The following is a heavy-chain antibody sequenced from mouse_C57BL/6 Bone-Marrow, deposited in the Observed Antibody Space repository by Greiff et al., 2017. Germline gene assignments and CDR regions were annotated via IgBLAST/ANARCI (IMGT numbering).Heavy chain of an antibody. D-gene: IGHD1-1*01. J-gene: IGHJ2*01. CDR3: ARYYGSSYCYFDY. Sequence: VQLQQPGAELVKPGASVKLSCKASGYTFTSYWMQWVKQRPGQGLEWIGEIDPSDSYTNYNQKFKGKATLTVDTSSSTAYMQLSSLTSEDSAVYYCARYYGSSYCYFDYWGQGTTLTVSS. CDR2: IDPSDSYT. V-gene: IGHV1-50*01. CDR1: GYTFTSYW.